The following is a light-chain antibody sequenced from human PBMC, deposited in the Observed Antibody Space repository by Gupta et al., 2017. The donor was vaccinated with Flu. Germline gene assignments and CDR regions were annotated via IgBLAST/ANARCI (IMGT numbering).Light chain of an antibody. V-gene: IGKV3-20*01. CDR3: QQYGSSAPIT. CDR1: QSVSSSY. CDR2: GAS. Sequence: TLSLSPGERATLSCRASQSVSSSYLAWYQQKPGQAPRLLIYGASSRATGIPDRFSGSGSGTDFTLTIRRLEPEDFAMYYCQQYGSSAPITFGQGTQMEIK. J-gene: IGKJ5*01.